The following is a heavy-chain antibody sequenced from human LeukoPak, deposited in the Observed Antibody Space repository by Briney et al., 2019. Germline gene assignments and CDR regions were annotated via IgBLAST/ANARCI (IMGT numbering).Heavy chain of an antibody. D-gene: IGHD3-22*01. Sequence: GESLKISCKASGYSFTNYWIAWVRQMPGKGLEWVGIIYPGDSDTTYSPSFQGRVTISADKSSNTAFLQWSSLQASDTAIYYCSRLGDSSGYYFGEFDSWGQGTLVTVSS. CDR1: GYSFTNYW. V-gene: IGHV5-51*01. CDR2: IYPGDSDT. J-gene: IGHJ4*02. CDR3: SRLGDSSGYYFGEFDS.